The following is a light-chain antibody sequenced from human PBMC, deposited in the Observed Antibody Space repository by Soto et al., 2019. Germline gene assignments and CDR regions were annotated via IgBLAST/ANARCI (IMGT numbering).Light chain of an antibody. J-gene: IGKJ1*01. CDR1: QSVKTY. CDR3: HQYHNWPPWT. CDR2: GAS. V-gene: IGKV3-15*01. Sequence: EILMTQSPATLSVSPGERATLSCWASQSVKTYLAWYQQKPGQAPRLLIYGASTRAAGIPGRFSGGGSGTEFTLTISSLPSEHSAVYYCHQYHNWPPWTFGQGTKVEIK.